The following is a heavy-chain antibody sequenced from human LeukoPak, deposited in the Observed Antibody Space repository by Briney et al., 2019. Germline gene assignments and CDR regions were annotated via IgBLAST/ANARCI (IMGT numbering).Heavy chain of an antibody. CDR3: ARAVPPADGINFWSGNSYYYYYMDV. Sequence: SETLSLTCTVSGYSISSVYYWGWIRQPPGKGLEWIGTIYQSGRTYYNPSLKSRVTISVDSSSNQFSLKLSSVTAADTAVYYCARAVPPADGINFWSGNSYYYYYMDVWGKGTTVTVSS. J-gene: IGHJ6*03. D-gene: IGHD3-3*01. V-gene: IGHV4-38-2*02. CDR2: IYQSGRT. CDR1: GYSISSVYY.